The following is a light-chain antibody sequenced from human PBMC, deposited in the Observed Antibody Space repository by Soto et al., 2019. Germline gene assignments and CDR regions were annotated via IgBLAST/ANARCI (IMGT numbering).Light chain of an antibody. CDR3: LQDINDPWT. CDR2: GAS. CDR1: QGIGNA. Sequence: AIQMTQSPSSLSASVGDRVTISCRASQGIGNALGWYQQKPGQPPKVLIYGASNLQSGVPPRFSGSGSGTDFTLAISSLQPEDSATYYCLQDINDPWTFGQGTKVEIK. J-gene: IGKJ1*01. V-gene: IGKV1-6*01.